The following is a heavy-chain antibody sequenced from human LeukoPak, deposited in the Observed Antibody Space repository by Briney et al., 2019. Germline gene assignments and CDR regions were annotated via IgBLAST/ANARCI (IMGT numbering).Heavy chain of an antibody. CDR2: INHSGST. CDR3: ARGGVVVVPAACDY. Sequence: SETLSLTCAVYGGSFSGYYWSWIRQPPGEGLEWIGEINHSGSTNYNPSLKSRVTISVDTSKNQFSLKLSSVTAADTAVYYCARGGVVVVPAACDYWGQGTLVTVSS. J-gene: IGHJ4*02. V-gene: IGHV4-34*01. D-gene: IGHD2-2*01. CDR1: GGSFSGYY.